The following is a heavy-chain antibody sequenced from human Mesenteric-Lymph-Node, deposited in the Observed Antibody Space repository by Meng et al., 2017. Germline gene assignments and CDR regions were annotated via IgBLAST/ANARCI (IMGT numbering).Heavy chain of an antibody. CDR2: INWNGGST. D-gene: IGHD3-22*01. V-gene: IGHV3-20*04. Sequence: GESRKISCAASGFTFDDYGMSWVRQAPGKGLEWVSGINWNGGSTGYADSVKGRFTISRDNAKNSLYLQMNSLRAEDTALYYCARAALTGRYYDSSGYYYYYGMDVWGQGTTVTVSS. CDR3: ARAALTGRYYDSSGYYYYYGMDV. J-gene: IGHJ6*02. CDR1: GFTFDDYG.